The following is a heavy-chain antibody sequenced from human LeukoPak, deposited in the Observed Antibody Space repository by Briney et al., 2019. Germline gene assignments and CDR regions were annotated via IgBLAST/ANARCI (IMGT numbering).Heavy chain of an antibody. V-gene: IGHV1-69*04. D-gene: IGHD3-22*01. CDR1: GGTFSSYA. CDR2: IIPILGIA. J-gene: IGHJ3*02. Sequence: GASVKVSCKASGGTFSSYAISWVRQAPGQGLEWMGRIIPILGIANYAQKFQGRVTITADKSTSTAYMELSSLRSEDTAVYYCARDDITMIVVVKSDAFDIWGQGTMVTVSS. CDR3: ARDDITMIVVVKSDAFDI.